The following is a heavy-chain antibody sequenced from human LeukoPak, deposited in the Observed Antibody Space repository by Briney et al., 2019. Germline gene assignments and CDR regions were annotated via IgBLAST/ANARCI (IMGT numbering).Heavy chain of an antibody. J-gene: IGHJ3*01. D-gene: IGHD2-8*01. CDR1: GFTVSDNY. CDR3: ARGGDTIGAIRSTFDS. Sequence: SGGSLRLSCAASGFTVSDNYTSWVRQAPGKGLEWVSAISGGGSTYYADSVKGRFIISRDNSKNTVYLQLNSLRAEDTAVYYCARGGDTIGAIRSTFDSWGQGTMVTVSS. CDR2: ISGGGST. V-gene: IGHV3-53*01.